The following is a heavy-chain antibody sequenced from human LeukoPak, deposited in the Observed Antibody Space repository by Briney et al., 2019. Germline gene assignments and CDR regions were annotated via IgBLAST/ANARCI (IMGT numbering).Heavy chain of an antibody. V-gene: IGHV2-5*02. D-gene: IGHD5-12*01. CDR1: GFSLTTGGVH. Sequence: SGPTLVNPTQTLTLTCTFSGFSLTTGGVHVGWIRQPPGMALEWLALIYWDDDKRYSPSLKSRLTITKDTSKNQVVLTMANMDHVDSGTYYCAHGEVEIVPFDYWGQGTLVTVSS. CDR2: IYWDDDK. CDR3: AHGEVEIVPFDY. J-gene: IGHJ4*02.